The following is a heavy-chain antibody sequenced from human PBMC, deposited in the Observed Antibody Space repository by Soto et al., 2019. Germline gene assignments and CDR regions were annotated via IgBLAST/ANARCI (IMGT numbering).Heavy chain of an antibody. CDR3: ARTGKFYYYDNSGLPFDP. J-gene: IGHJ5*02. CDR2: IYYAGSS. V-gene: IGHV4-59*12. CDR1: GRPMISYN. Sequence: SETLSLTCTVSGRPMISYNCILILQPPGRALEWIDFIYYAGSSKYNPSLNSRVTISIDKSKNQFSLKLKSVTAADTAVYFCARTGKFYYYDNSGLPFDPWGQGTLVTVSS. D-gene: IGHD3-22*01.